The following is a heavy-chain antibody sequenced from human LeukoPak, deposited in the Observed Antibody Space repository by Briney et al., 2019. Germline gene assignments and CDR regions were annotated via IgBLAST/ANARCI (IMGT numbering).Heavy chain of an antibody. CDR3: ARQGEVLLWFGELPDAFDI. CDR1: GGSISSYY. V-gene: IGHV4-4*07. Sequence: PSETLSLTCTVSGGSISSYYWSWIRQPAGKGLEWIGRIYTSGSTYYNPSLKSRVTISVDTSKNQFSLKLSSVTAADTAVYYCARQGEVLLWFGELPDAFDIWGQGTMVTVSS. CDR2: IYTSGST. J-gene: IGHJ3*02. D-gene: IGHD3-10*01.